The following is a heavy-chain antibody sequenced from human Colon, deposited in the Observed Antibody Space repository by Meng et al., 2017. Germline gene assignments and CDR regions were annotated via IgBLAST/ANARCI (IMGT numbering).Heavy chain of an antibody. CDR3: ATDLYGVKDFDD. J-gene: IGHJ4*02. CDR1: GFVFSDYE. D-gene: IGHD3-3*01. CDR2: ITSRGDIA. V-gene: IGHV3-48*03. Sequence: SLNLSCAASGFVFSDYEFNWVRQAPGKGLEWISYITSRGDIALYADSVKGRFTISRDSAKNSLYLQMNSLRAEDTAVYFCATDLYGVKDFDDWGQGTLVTVSS.